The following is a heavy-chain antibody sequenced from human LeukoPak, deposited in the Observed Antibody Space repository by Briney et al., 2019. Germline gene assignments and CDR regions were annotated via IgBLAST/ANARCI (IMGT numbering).Heavy chain of an antibody. D-gene: IGHD1-26*01. CDR1: GFTFSSYS. CDR3: ARDGSVGADAFDI. V-gene: IGHV3-21*01. J-gene: IGHJ3*02. CDR2: ISSSSSYI. Sequence: GGSLRLSCAASGFTFSSYSMNWVRQAPGKGLEWVSSISSSSSYIYYADSVKGRFTISRDNAKNSLYLQMNSLRAEDTAVYYCARDGSVGADAFDIWGQGTMVTVSS.